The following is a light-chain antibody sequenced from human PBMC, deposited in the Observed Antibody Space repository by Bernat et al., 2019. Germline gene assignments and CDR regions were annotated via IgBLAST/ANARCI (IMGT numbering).Light chain of an antibody. J-gene: IGLJ3*02. V-gene: IGLV3-1*01. CDR2: QAD. CDR3: QAWDSSTGV. Sequence: SYDLTQPPSMSASPGQTARITCSGVGSKYTCWYQQKPGQSPVVVIYQADTRPSGIPGRFSGAHSGNTATLTISGAQAMDGAEYYCQAWDSSTGVFGGGTELTVL. CDR1: GSKY.